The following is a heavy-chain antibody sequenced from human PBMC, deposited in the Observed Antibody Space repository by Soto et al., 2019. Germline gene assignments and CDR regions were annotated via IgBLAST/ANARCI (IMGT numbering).Heavy chain of an antibody. V-gene: IGHV3-21*01. D-gene: IGHD1-26*01. J-gene: IGHJ6*03. CDR1: GFTFSSYS. Sequence: GGSLRLSCAASGFTFSSYSMNWVRQAPGKGLEWVSSISSSSSYIYYADSVKGRFTISRDNAKNSLYLQMNSLRAEDTAVYYCARDWESRGGYMDVWGKGTTVTVSS. CDR2: ISSSSSYI. CDR3: ARDWESRGGYMDV.